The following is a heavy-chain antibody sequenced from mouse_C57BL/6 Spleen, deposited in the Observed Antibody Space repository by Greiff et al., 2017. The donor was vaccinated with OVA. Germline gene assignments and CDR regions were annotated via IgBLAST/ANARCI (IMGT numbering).Heavy chain of an antibody. CDR2: IHPNSGST. J-gene: IGHJ1*03. V-gene: IGHV1-64*01. CDR3: ARENDGYYVDWYFDV. Sequence: QVQLQQPGAELVKPGASVKLSCKASGYTFTSYWMHWVKQRPGQGLEWIGMIHPNSGSTNYNEKFKSKATLTVDKSSSTAYMQLSSLTSEDSAVYYCARENDGYYVDWYFDVWGTGTTVTVSS. CDR1: GYTFTSYW. D-gene: IGHD2-3*01.